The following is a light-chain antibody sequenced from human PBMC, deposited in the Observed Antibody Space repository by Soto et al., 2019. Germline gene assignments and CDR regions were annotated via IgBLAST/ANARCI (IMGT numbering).Light chain of an antibody. CDR1: QSVSSSY. J-gene: IGKJ5*01. CDR2: DAS. Sequence: VASQSVSSSYLAWYQQKPGLAPRLLIYDASSRATGIPDRYSASGSGTRFRHSFSSLEPKDFALANCQQYGSSANTYSQGTRLEIK. CDR3: QQYGSSANT. V-gene: IGKV3D-20*01.